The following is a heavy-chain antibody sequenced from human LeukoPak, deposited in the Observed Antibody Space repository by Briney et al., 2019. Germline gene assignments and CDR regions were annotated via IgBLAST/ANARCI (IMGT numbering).Heavy chain of an antibody. CDR3: ARDRGEGTPLDP. Sequence: PGGSLRLSCAASGFNVNSYWMHWVRQAPGKGLVWVSLIRIDGSDTDYADSVRVRFTTSRDNAKNALYLQMDSLRVEDTAIYYCARDRGEGTPLDPWGQGTLVTVSS. CDR2: IRIDGSDT. CDR1: GFNVNSYW. V-gene: IGHV3-74*01. D-gene: IGHD6-25*01. J-gene: IGHJ5*02.